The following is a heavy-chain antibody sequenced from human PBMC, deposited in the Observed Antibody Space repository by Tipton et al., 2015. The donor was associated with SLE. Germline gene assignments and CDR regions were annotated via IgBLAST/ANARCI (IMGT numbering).Heavy chain of an antibody. Sequence: LRLSCSVSSGSIKNGSVYWSWLRQPAGKGLEWIGHVHTIGTTKYKPSLKSRVTMSVDTSKKQFSLKLTSVTAADTAVYYCAREVRGVIIEYFDYWGQGALVTVSS. CDR2: VHTIGTT. J-gene: IGHJ4*02. V-gene: IGHV4-61*09. CDR3: AREVRGVIIEYFDY. CDR1: SGSIKNGSVY. D-gene: IGHD3-10*01.